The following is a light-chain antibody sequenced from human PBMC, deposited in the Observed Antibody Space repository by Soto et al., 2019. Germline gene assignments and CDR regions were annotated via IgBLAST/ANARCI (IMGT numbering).Light chain of an antibody. CDR3: QQLKSYPLT. CDR2: AAS. Sequence: DIQLTQSPSFLSASVGDRVTITCRASQDISNYLAWYQQKAGKAPKLLIYAASTLQRGVPSRFSGSGSGTEFTLTISSLQPEDFAAYYCQQLKSYPLTFGGGTKVEIK. V-gene: IGKV1-9*01. J-gene: IGKJ4*01. CDR1: QDISNY.